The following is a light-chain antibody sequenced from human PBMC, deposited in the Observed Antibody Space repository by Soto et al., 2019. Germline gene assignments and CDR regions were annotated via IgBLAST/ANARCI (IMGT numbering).Light chain of an antibody. CDR2: GSS. Sequence: EIITTHSPATLSVSPGERATLSCRDSQSVNSNLAWYQQKPGQAPRLRIYGSSTRATGIPARFSGSGSGTDFTLTIGRLEPEDFAVYYCQQYGSSPLWPFGQGTKVDIK. CDR3: QQYGSSPLWP. CDR1: QSVNSN. V-gene: IGKV3-20*01. J-gene: IGKJ1*01.